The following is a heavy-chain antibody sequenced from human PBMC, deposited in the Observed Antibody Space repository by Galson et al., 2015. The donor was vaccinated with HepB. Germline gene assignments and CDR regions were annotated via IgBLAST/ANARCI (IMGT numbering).Heavy chain of an antibody. Sequence: SLRLSCAASGFTFSNAWMSWVRQAPGKGLEWVGRIKSKTDGGTTDYAAPVKGRFTISRDDSKNTLYLQMNSLKTEDTAVYYCTTTAEGGKFLEWLLKGGDAFDIWGQGTMVTVSS. J-gene: IGHJ3*02. CDR3: TTTAEGGKFLEWLLKGGDAFDI. V-gene: IGHV3-15*01. CDR1: GFTFSNAW. CDR2: IKSKTDGGTT. D-gene: IGHD3-3*01.